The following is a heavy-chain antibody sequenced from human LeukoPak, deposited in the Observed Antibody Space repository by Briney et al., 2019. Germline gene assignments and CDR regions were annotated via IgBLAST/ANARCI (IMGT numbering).Heavy chain of an antibody. J-gene: IGHJ2*01. D-gene: IGHD6-19*01. CDR1: GYTLTELS. V-gene: IGHV1-24*01. Sequence: GASVKVSCKVSGYTLTELSMHWVRQAPGKGLECMGGFDPEDGETIYAQKFQGRVTMTEDTSTDTAYMELSSLRSEDTAVYYCATGVSGSGDWYFDHWGRGTLVTVSS. CDR2: FDPEDGET. CDR3: ATGVSGSGDWYFDH.